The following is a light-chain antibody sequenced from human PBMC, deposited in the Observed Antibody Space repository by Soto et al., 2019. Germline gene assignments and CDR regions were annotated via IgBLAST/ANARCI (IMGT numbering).Light chain of an antibody. V-gene: IGKV3D-15*01. J-gene: IGKJ5*01. CDR2: GAS. CDR3: QQYNNWPPIP. Sequence: EIVLTQSPATLSLSPGDRATLACRASQSVSSSYLAWYQQKPGQAPRLLIYGASTRATGIPARFSGSGSGTEFTLSISSLQSEDSAVYYCQQYNNWPPIPFGQGTRLEIK. CDR1: QSVSSSY.